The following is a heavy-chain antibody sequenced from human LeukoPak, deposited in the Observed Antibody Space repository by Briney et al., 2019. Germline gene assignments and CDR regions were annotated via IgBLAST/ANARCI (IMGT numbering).Heavy chain of an antibody. V-gene: IGHV3-7*01. D-gene: IGHD2-21*02. CDR1: GFTFSSYW. CDR2: IKQDGSEK. CDR3: ARDRGETYCGGDCYARDYYYGMDV. Sequence: PGGSLRLSCAASGFTFSSYWMSWVRQAPGKGLEWVANIKQDGSEKYYVDSVKGRFTISRDNAKNSLYLQMNSLRAEDTAAYYCARDRGETYCGGDCYARDYYYGMDVWGQGTTVTVSS. J-gene: IGHJ6*02.